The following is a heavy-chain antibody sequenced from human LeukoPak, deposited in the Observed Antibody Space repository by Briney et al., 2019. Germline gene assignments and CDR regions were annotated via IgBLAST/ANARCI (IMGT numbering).Heavy chain of an antibody. D-gene: IGHD4-17*01. CDR2: ISSNGGST. CDR3: VKSDRPDYADFGLGS. Sequence: GGSLRLSCAASGFTFSSYSMNWIRQAPGKGLEYVSGISSNGGSTNYADSVKGRFTISRDNSKNTLYLQMSSLRAEDTAVYYCVKSDRPDYADFGLGSWGQGTLVTVSS. CDR1: GFTFSSYS. J-gene: IGHJ5*02. V-gene: IGHV3-64D*06.